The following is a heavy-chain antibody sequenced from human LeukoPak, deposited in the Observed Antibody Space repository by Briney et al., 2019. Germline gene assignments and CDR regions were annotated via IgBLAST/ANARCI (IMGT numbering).Heavy chain of an antibody. V-gene: IGHV4-34*01. CDR3: AASDTAMVWFDY. J-gene: IGHJ4*02. D-gene: IGHD5-18*01. CDR2: INHSGST. Sequence: SETLSLTCAVYGGSFSGYYWSWIRQPPGKGLEWIGEINHSGSTNYNPSLKSRVTISVDTSKNQFSLKLSSVTAADTAVYYCAASDTAMVWFDYWGQGTLVTVSS. CDR1: GGSFSGYY.